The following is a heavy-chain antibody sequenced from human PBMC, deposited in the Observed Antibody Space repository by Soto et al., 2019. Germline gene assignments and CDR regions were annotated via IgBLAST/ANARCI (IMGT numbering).Heavy chain of an antibody. CDR3: ARLANIFDFDN. CDR1: GYTFTGYY. CDR2: INPNSGGT. D-gene: IGHD2-21*01. V-gene: IGHV1-2*04. J-gene: IGHJ4*01. Sequence: ASVKVSCKASGYTFTGYYMHWVRQAPGQGLEWMGWINPNSGGTNYAQKFQGWVTMTRDTSISTAYMELSRLRSDDTAMYYCARLANIFDFDNWGHGTLVTVSS.